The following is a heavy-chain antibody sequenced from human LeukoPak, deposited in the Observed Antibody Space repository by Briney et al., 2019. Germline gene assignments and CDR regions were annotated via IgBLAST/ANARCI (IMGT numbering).Heavy chain of an antibody. CDR3: ARQLGILMPGNWFDP. CDR1: GGSISSSSYY. J-gene: IGHJ5*02. D-gene: IGHD6-13*01. V-gene: IGHV4-39*01. Sequence: SETLSLTCTVSGGSISSSSYYWGWIRQPPGKGVEWIGSIYYSGSTYYNPSLKSRVTITVDTSKNQSSLKLSSVTATDTAVYYCARQLGILMPGNWFDPWGQGTLVTVSS. CDR2: IYYSGST.